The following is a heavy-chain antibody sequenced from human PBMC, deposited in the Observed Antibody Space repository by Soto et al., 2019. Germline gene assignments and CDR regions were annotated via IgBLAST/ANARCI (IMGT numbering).Heavy chain of an antibody. Sequence: GGSLRLSCAASGFTFSDYWMSWVRQAPGRGLEWVANIKQDGSDKYYVDSVNGRFTISRENAKNSLHLQMNSLRAEDTAVYYCAKDYTKVYYDSSGYPTDYWGQGTLVTVSS. V-gene: IGHV3-7*03. D-gene: IGHD3-22*01. CDR1: GFTFSDYW. CDR2: IKQDGSDK. CDR3: AKDYTKVYYDSSGYPTDY. J-gene: IGHJ4*02.